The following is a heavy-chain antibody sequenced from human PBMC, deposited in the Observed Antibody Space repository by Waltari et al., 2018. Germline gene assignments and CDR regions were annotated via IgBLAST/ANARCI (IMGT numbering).Heavy chain of an antibody. CDR1: GYSISSGSY. CDR2: IYHSGST. J-gene: IGHJ4*02. V-gene: IGHV4-38-2*01. Sequence: QVQLQESGPGLVKPSETLSLTCAVSGYSISSGSYRGWIRQPPGKGLEWIGSIYHSGSTYYNPSLKSRVTISVDTSKNQFSLKLSSVTAADTAVYYCARQFCSGGSCYSWNDYWGQGTLVTVSS. D-gene: IGHD2-15*01. CDR3: ARQFCSGGSCYSWNDY.